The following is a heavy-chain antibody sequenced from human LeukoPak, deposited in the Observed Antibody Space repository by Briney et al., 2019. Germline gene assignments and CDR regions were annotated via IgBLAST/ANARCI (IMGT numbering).Heavy chain of an antibody. CDR2: INGNGGGS. CDR3: AKDRNVVVPAAIWGGYNWFDP. CDR1: GFTFSDHA. Sequence: GGSLRLSCAASGFTFSDHAMSWVRQAPAKGLEWVSSINGNGGGSYYIDSVKGRFTVSRDNSKNTLYLQMNSLRAEDTAVYYCAKDRNVVVPAAIWGGYNWFDPWGQGTLVIVSS. V-gene: IGHV3-23*01. D-gene: IGHD2-2*01. J-gene: IGHJ5*02.